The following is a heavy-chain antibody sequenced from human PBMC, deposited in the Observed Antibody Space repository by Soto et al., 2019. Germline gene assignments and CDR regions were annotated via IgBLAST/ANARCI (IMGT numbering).Heavy chain of an antibody. CDR1: GGTFSSYA. V-gene: IGHV1-69*13. J-gene: IGHJ3*02. Sequence: ASVKVSFKASGGTFSSYAISWLRQAPGQGLEWMGGIIPIFGTANYAQKFQGRVTITADESTSTAYMELSSLRSEDTAVYYCARYCSGGSCYYAFDIWGQGTMVTVSS. D-gene: IGHD2-15*01. CDR3: ARYCSGGSCYYAFDI. CDR2: IIPIFGTA.